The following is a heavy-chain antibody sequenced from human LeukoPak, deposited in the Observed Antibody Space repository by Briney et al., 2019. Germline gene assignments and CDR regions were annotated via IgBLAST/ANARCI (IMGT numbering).Heavy chain of an antibody. J-gene: IGHJ5*02. CDR1: GGSISSSTYY. Sequence: SETLSLTCTVSGGSISSSTYYWGWIRQPPGKGLEWIGTIYYRGSTYYNPSLKSRVTISVDTSKNQFSLKLTSVTAADTAVYYCARLGRAYYDFWSGPWGQGTLVTVSS. D-gene: IGHD3-3*01. V-gene: IGHV4-39*01. CDR3: ARLGRAYYDFWSGP. CDR2: IYYRGST.